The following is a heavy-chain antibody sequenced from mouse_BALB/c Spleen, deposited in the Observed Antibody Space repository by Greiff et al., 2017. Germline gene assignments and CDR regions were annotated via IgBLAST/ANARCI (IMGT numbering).Heavy chain of an antibody. D-gene: IGHD2-14*01. J-gene: IGHJ2*01. CDR1: GYTFTSYW. V-gene: IGHV1-7*01. CDR3: TSERVRRYFDY. Sequence: QVQLQQSGAELAKPGASVKMSCKASGYTFTSYWMHWVKQRPGQGLEWIGYINPSTGYTEYNQKFKDKATLTADKSSSTAYMELRSLTSEDSAVYYCTSERVRRYFDYWGQGTTLTVSS. CDR2: INPSTGYT.